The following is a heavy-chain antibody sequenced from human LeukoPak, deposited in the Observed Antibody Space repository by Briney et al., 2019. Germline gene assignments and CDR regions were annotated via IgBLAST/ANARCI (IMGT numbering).Heavy chain of an antibody. Sequence: PSETLSLTCAVSGYSISSGYYWGVIRQPPGKGLEWIGSIYHSGSTYYNPSLKSRATISVDTSKNQFSLKLSSVTAADTAVYYCARHGGGRYCSSTSCFWFDPWGQGTLVTVSS. D-gene: IGHD2-2*01. J-gene: IGHJ5*02. CDR3: ARHGGGRYCSSTSCFWFDP. CDR2: IYHSGST. CDR1: GYSISSGYY. V-gene: IGHV4-38-2*01.